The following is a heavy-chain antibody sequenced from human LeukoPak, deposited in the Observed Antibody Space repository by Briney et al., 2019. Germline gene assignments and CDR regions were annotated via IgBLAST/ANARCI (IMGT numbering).Heavy chain of an antibody. D-gene: IGHD3-10*01. J-gene: IGHJ3*02. CDR2: IYTSGST. V-gene: IGHV4-61*02. CDR3: ARDGAGRQFRNYYYGSGSYYNII. Sequence: SQTLSLTCTVSGGSISSGSYYWSWIRQPAGKGLEWIGRIYTSGSTNYNPSLKSRVTISVDTSKNQFSLKLGSVTAADTAVYYCARDGAGRQFRNYYYGSGSYYNIIWGQGTMVTVSS. CDR1: GGSISSGSYY.